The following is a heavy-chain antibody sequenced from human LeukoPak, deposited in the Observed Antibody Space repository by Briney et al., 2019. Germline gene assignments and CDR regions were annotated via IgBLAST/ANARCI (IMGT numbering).Heavy chain of an antibody. D-gene: IGHD4-23*01. Sequence: PAGGSLRLSCAASGFTFSSYAMHWVRQAPGKGLEWVAVISYDGSNKYYADSVKGRFTISRDNSKNTLYLQMNSLRAEDTAVYYCARDRWGYGGNGYFDYWGQGTLVTVSS. CDR2: ISYDGSNK. J-gene: IGHJ4*02. CDR3: ARDRWGYGGNGYFDY. CDR1: GFTFSSYA. V-gene: IGHV3-30-3*01.